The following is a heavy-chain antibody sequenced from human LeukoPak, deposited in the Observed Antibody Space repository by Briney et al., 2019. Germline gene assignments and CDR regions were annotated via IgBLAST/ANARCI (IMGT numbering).Heavy chain of an antibody. CDR1: GLTFSTSG. Sequence: PGGSLRLSCTTSGLTFSTSGFNWVRQAPGKGLEWVASIGPTGFDRYHAGSIKGRFTISRDNANNFLYLQMDSLRAEDTAVYYCATETNGRHYDYWGQGILLTVSS. D-gene: IGHD1-14*01. J-gene: IGHJ4*02. CDR2: IGPTGFDR. V-gene: IGHV3-21*06. CDR3: ATETNGRHYDY.